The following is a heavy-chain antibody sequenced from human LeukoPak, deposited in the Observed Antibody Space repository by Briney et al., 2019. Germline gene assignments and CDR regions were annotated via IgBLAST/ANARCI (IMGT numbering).Heavy chain of an antibody. D-gene: IGHD3-10*01. CDR2: IYYSGST. CDR1: GGSSSSSSYY. J-gene: IGHJ4*02. CDR3: ARDIRATSLWRYGSGSYTNDVYFDY. V-gene: IGHV4-39*02. Sequence: SETLSLTCTVSGGSSSSSSYYWGWIRQPPGKGLEWIGSIYYSGSTYYNPSLKSRVTISVDTSKNQFSLKLSSVTAADTAVYYCARDIRATSLWRYGSGSYTNDVYFDYWGQGTLVTVSS.